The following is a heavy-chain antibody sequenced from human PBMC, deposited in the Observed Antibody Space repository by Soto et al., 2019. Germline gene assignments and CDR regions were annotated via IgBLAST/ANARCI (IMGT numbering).Heavy chain of an antibody. CDR1: GGSVSSGSYY. V-gene: IGHV4-61*01. J-gene: IGHJ4*02. D-gene: IGHD6-19*01. CDR2: IYYSGST. CDR3: ARGIAVAFDY. Sequence: SETLSLTCTVSGGSVSSGSYYWSWIRQPPGKGLEWIGYIYYSGSTNYNPSLKSRVTISVDTSKNQFSLKLGSVTAADTAVYYCARGIAVAFDYWGQGTLVTVSS.